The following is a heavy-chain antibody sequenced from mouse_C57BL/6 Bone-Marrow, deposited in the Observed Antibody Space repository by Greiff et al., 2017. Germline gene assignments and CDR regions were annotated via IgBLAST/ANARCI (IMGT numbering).Heavy chain of an antibody. CDR1: GFNIKDDY. CDR3: TTKVYSGNDAY. J-gene: IGHJ3*01. Sequence: VHVKQSGAELVRPGASVKLSCTASGFNIKDDYMTWVKQRPEQGLEWIGWIDPENGDNEYASKFQGKATITADTSSNTAYLQLSSLTSEDTAVYYCTTKVYSGNDAYWGQGTLVTASA. CDR2: IDPENGDN. V-gene: IGHV14-4*01. D-gene: IGHD2-1*01.